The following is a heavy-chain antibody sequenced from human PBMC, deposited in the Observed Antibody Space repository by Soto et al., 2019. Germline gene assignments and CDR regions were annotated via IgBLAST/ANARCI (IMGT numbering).Heavy chain of an antibody. CDR1: CGSIISYY. Sequence: PSETLSLTCTFSCGSIISYYWSWIRQPPGKGLEWIGYIYYSGSTNYNPSLKSRVTISVDTSKNQFSLKLSSVTAADTAVYYCARGKYFQHWGQGTLVTVS. CDR2: IYYSGST. CDR3: ARGKYFQH. V-gene: IGHV4-59*01. J-gene: IGHJ1*01.